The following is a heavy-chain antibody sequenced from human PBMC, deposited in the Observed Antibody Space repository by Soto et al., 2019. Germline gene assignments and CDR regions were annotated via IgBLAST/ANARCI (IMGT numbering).Heavy chain of an antibody. CDR2: ISAYNGNT. V-gene: IGHV1-18*01. D-gene: IGHD3-22*01. CDR1: GYTFTSYG. Sequence: QVQLVQSGAEVKKPGASVKVSCKASGYTFTSYGISWVRQAPGQGLEWMGWISAYNGNTNYAQQLPGRITMTTDTSTSTAYMELSSLRSDDTAVYYCARDYYDSTGYYVGSGLGGFDIWGQGRMVTVSS. CDR3: ARDYYDSTGYYVGSGLGGFDI. J-gene: IGHJ3*02.